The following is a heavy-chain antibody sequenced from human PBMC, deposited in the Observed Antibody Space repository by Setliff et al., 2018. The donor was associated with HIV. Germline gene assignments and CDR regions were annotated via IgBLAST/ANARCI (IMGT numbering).Heavy chain of an antibody. V-gene: IGHV3-48*04. CDR3: ARGVPGICSGGTCYLEY. Sequence: GGSLRLSCAASGFTFSTYSMNWVRQAPGKGLEWISYITSGGTTTNYADSVKGRFTISRDNAKNSLFLQMNSLRVEDTAVYYCARGVPGICSGGTCYLEYWGQGALVTVSS. J-gene: IGHJ4*02. CDR2: ITSGGTTT. CDR1: GFTFSTYS. D-gene: IGHD2-15*01.